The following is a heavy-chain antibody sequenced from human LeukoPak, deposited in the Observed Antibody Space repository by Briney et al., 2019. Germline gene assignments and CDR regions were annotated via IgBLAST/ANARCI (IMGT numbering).Heavy chain of an antibody. CDR3: ARGYYAMYYFDY. V-gene: IGHV3-20*04. Sequence: GGYLRLYCAASGFTVSSNYMSWVRQAPGKGLEWVSGINWNGGSTGYADSVKGRFTISRDNAKNSLYLQMNSLRAEDTALYYCARGYYAMYYFDYWGQGTLVTVSS. CDR1: GFTVSSNY. D-gene: IGHD3-10*01. J-gene: IGHJ4*02. CDR2: INWNGGST.